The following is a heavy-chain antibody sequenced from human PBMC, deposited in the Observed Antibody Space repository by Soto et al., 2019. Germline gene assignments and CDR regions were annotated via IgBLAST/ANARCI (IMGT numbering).Heavy chain of an antibody. CDR2: INPNSGGT. J-gene: IGHJ6*02. CDR3: ARAPGPEYSSWPNQRRYYYYYGMDV. CDR1: GYTFTGYY. D-gene: IGHD6-6*01. V-gene: IGHV1-2*04. Sequence: ASVKVSCKASGYTFTGYYMHWVRQAPGQGLEWMGWINPNSGGTNYAQKFQGWVTMTRDTSISTAYMELSRLRSDDTAVYYCARAPGPEYSSWPNQRRYYYYYGMDVWGQGTTVTVSS.